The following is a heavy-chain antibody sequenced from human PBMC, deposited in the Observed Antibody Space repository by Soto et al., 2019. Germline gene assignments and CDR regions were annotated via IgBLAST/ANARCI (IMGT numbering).Heavy chain of an antibody. Sequence: GGSLRLSCAASGFTFNTYSMHWVRQAPGKGLEWVAIISHDGNHKYYADSVKVRLTISRDNSKNTLYLQMDSLRGDDTAVYYCARDTEAYRCHWDYSHYGLDVWGQGNTLTV. J-gene: IGHJ6*02. CDR3: ARDTEAYRCHWDYSHYGLDV. CDR1: GFTFNTYS. CDR2: ISHDGNHK. D-gene: IGHD1-7*01. V-gene: IGHV3-30-3*01.